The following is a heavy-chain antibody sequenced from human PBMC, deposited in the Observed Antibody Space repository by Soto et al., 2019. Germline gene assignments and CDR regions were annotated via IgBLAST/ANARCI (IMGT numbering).Heavy chain of an antibody. V-gene: IGHV4-31*03. J-gene: IGHJ5*02. CDR3: ARELVFNWFDP. D-gene: IGHD6-6*01. CDR1: GGSISSGAYY. CDR2: IYSSGST. Sequence: QVPLQESGPGLVKPSQTLSLTCTVTGGSISSGAYYWSWIRQPPGKGLEWIGYIYSSGSTYYNPSLKSRVTISVYTAKNQFSLKLSSVTASDTAVYYCARELVFNWFDPWGQGTLVTVSS.